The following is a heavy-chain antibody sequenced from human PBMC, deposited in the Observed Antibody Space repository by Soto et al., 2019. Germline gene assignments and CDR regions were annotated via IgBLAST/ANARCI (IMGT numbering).Heavy chain of an antibody. CDR2: ISDSSSYI. Sequence: GGSLRLSCAASGFAFSTYSMNWVRQAPGKGLEWVSSISDSSSYIYYADSVKGRFTISRDNTENSLYLQMNSLRAEDTAVYYCARPRLPSNNYYFDSWGQGTLVTVSS. D-gene: IGHD1-20*01. CDR1: GFAFSTYS. V-gene: IGHV3-21*01. J-gene: IGHJ4*02. CDR3: ARPRLPSNNYYFDS.